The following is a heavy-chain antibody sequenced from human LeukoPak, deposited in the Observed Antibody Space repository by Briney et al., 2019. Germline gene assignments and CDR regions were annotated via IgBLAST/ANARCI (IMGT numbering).Heavy chain of an antibody. CDR1: GYTFTGYY. J-gene: IGHJ4*02. D-gene: IGHD5-12*01. Sequence: GASVKVSCKASGYTFTGYYMHWVRQAPGQGLEWMGWINPNSGGTNYAQKFQGRVTMTRDTSISTAYMELSRLRSDDTAVYYCAREGYSGYDWGEEFDYWGQGTLVTVSS. CDR3: AREGYSGYDWGEEFDY. V-gene: IGHV1-2*02. CDR2: INPNSGGT.